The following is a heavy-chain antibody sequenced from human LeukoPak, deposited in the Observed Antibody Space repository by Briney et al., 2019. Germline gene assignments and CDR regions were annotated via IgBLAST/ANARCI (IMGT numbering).Heavy chain of an antibody. CDR1: GFTFNNIG. Sequence: PGGSLRLSCAASGFTFNNIGMHWVRQAPGKGLEFVSFIDFDGFDKYYAASVKGRFIISKDYFKATLYLQMNSLRPEDTAIYYCAKDLHGGYSSDYWGQGTLVTVSS. J-gene: IGHJ4*02. CDR3: AKDLHGGYSSDY. D-gene: IGHD4-23*01. CDR2: IDFDGFDK. V-gene: IGHV3-30*02.